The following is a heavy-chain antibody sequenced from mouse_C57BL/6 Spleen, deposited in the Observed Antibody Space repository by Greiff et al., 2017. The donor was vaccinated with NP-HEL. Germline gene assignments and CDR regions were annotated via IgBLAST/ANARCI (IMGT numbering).Heavy chain of an antibody. Sequence: QVQLKQSGAELVRPGASVTLSCKASGYTFTDYEMHWVKQTPVHGLEWIGAIDPETGGTAYNQKFKGKAILTADKSSSTAYMELRSLTSEDSAVYYCTRSGYERDYYAMDYWGQGTSVTVSS. D-gene: IGHD2-2*01. V-gene: IGHV1-15*01. CDR2: IDPETGGT. CDR1: GYTFTDYE. J-gene: IGHJ4*01. CDR3: TRSGYERDYYAMDY.